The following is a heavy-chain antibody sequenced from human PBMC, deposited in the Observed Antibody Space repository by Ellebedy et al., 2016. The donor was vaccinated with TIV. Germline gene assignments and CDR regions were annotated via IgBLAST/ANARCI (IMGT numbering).Heavy chain of an antibody. CDR2: ITTSGSNT. Sequence: GESLKISXAASGFTFSNYAMSWVRQAPGKGLQWVSTITTSGSNTYYADSVKGRFTISRDNARSTLYLQMNSLRVEDTAVYYCARDLVLGSGSNDYWGLGTLVTVSS. CDR3: ARDLVLGSGSNDY. V-gene: IGHV3-23*01. J-gene: IGHJ4*02. CDR1: GFTFSNYA. D-gene: IGHD3-10*01.